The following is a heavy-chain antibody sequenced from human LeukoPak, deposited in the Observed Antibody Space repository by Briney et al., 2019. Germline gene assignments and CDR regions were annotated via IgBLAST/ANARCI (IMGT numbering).Heavy chain of an antibody. V-gene: IGHV1-2*02. Sequence: EALVKVSCKASGYTFTGYYMHWVRQAPGQGLEWMGWINPNSGGTNYAQKFQGGVTMTRDTSITTAYMELSSLRSDDTAVYYCARDVGEYCSGTNCYASHYWGQGTLVTVSS. CDR3: ARDVGEYCSGTNCYASHY. CDR2: INPNSGGT. CDR1: GYTFTGYY. J-gene: IGHJ4*02. D-gene: IGHD2-2*01.